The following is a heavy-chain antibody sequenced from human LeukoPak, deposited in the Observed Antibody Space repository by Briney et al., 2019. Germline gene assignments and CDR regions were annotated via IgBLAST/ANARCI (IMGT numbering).Heavy chain of an antibody. V-gene: IGHV3-11*04. Sequence: GTLRLSCAASGFTISDYYMRWIRKAPGKGLEWVSYISSSGSTIYYADSVKGRSTISRDNAKNSLYLQMNSLRAEDTAVYYCARERSYDFWSGRPDAFDIWGQGTMVTVPS. CDR2: ISSSGSTI. CDR3: ARERSYDFWSGRPDAFDI. D-gene: IGHD3-3*01. CDR1: GFTISDYY. J-gene: IGHJ3*02.